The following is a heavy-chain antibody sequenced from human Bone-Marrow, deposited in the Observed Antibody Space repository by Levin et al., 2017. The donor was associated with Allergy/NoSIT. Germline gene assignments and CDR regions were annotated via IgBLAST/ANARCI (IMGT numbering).Heavy chain of an antibody. CDR1: GYTFTDYY. D-gene: IGHD3-9*01. Sequence: ASVKVSCKASGYTFTDYYIQWVRQAPGQGLQWMGRISPDTGDTIYAQVFEGRLTLARDTSSSTAYMELRMLTSDDTAVYWCAREYDILTGLPRGYWGQGSLVTVSP. CDR3: AREYDILTGLPRGY. V-gene: IGHV1-2*06. CDR2: ISPDTGDT. J-gene: IGHJ4*02.